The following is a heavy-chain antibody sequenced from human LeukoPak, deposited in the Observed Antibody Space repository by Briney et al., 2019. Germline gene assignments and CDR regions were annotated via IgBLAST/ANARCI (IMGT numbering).Heavy chain of an antibody. V-gene: IGHV1-8*01. CDR1: GYTFTSYD. CDR2: MNPYSGNT. J-gene: IGHJ5*02. D-gene: IGHD2-2*01. CDR3: ARDLRVVVRGAIRGFDP. Sequence: ASVKVSCKASGYTFTSYDISWVRQATGQGLEWMGWMNPYSGNTGYAQKFQGRVTMTRNTSTSTAYMELSSLRSEDTAVYYCARDLRVVVRGAIRGFDPWGQGTLVTVSS.